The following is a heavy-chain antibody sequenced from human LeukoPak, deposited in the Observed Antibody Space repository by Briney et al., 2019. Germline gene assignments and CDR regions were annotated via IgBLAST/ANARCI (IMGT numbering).Heavy chain of an antibody. Sequence: GGSLRLSSAASGFTFSSYFMSWVRQAPGKGLEWVSAITNSGGGTSYADPVKGRFTISRDNSKSTLYLQMNSLTAEDTAVYFCAKEGSGGRDRVDRWGQGALVTVSS. V-gene: IGHV3-23*01. CDR3: AKEGSGGRDRVDR. J-gene: IGHJ5*02. CDR2: ITNSGGGT. D-gene: IGHD2-15*01. CDR1: GFTFSSYF.